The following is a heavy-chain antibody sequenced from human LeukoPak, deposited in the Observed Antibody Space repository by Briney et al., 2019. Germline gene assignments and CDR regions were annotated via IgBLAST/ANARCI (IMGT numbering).Heavy chain of an antibody. CDR1: GLTFSRSW. J-gene: IGHJ4*02. CDR2: IKEDGREK. D-gene: IGHD2-15*01. CDR3: ARARGGRTGLDD. Sequence: GGSLRLSCAASGLTFSRSWMRWVRRAPGRGLEWVAFIKEDGREKYYVDSVKGRFTISRDKAGKSLSLQVNSLRAEDTAVYYCARARGGRTGLDDWGQGTLVTVSS. V-gene: IGHV3-7*04.